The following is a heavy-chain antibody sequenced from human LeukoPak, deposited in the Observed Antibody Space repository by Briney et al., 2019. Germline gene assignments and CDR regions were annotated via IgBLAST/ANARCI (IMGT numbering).Heavy chain of an antibody. J-gene: IGHJ4*02. CDR2: ISGSDGRT. Sequence: PGXXXRLSCAASGFTLSSYAMSWVRRTPGQGLEWVSAISGSDGRTYYADSVMRRFTISTDNSKTTLYLQMNSLRADDTAVFYCAKDRDTYGYVTSFDYWGQGTLVTVSS. V-gene: IGHV3-23*01. CDR1: GFTLSSYA. D-gene: IGHD5-18*01. CDR3: AKDRDTYGYVTSFDY.